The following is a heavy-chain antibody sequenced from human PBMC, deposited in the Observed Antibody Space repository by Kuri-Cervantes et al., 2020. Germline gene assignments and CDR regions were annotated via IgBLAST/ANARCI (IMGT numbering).Heavy chain of an antibody. V-gene: IGHV3-9*01. CDR3: AKADSSSLSTNWFDP. D-gene: IGHD6-13*01. Sequence: LSRTCAASGFTFADYAMHWVRQAPGKGGEWVSGISWNRGSIGYVDSVKGGFTISRDNAQNSLYLQMNSLRAEDTALYYCAKADSSSLSTNWFDPWGQGTLVTVSS. J-gene: IGHJ5*02. CDR2: ISWNRGSI. CDR1: GFTFADYA.